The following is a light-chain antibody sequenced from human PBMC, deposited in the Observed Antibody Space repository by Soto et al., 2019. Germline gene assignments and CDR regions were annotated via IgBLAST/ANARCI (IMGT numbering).Light chain of an antibody. J-gene: IGKJ2*01. CDR1: QSVSRSY. CDR3: QQYGSSPLYT. Sequence: EIVLTQSPGTLSLSPGERATLSCRASQSVSRSYLAWYQQKPGQAPRLLIYGASSRATGIPDRFSGSGSGTDFTLTISRLAPEDFAVYYCQQYGSSPLYTFGQGTKLEIK. V-gene: IGKV3-20*01. CDR2: GAS.